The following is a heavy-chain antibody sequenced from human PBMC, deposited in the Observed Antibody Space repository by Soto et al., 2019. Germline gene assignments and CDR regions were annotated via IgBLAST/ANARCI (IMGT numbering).Heavy chain of an antibody. CDR2: ISAYNGNT. Sequence: ASVKVSCKASGYTFTSYGISWVRQAPGQGLEWMGWISAYNGNTNYAQKLQGRVTMTTDTSTSTAYMELRSLRSDDTAVYYCASGGPEYYDFWSGYPDAFDIWGQGTMVTVSS. D-gene: IGHD3-3*01. CDR3: ASGGPEYYDFWSGYPDAFDI. CDR1: GYTFTSYG. J-gene: IGHJ3*02. V-gene: IGHV1-18*01.